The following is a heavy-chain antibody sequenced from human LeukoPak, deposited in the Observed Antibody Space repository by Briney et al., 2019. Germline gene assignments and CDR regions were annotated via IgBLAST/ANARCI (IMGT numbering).Heavy chain of an antibody. D-gene: IGHD3-10*01. CDR2: IFTSGST. V-gene: IGHV4-4*07. CDR3: ARGSYGAGGFDY. Sequence: PSETLSLTCTVSGDSISTYYWSWIRQPAGKGLEWIGRIFTSGSTNYNPSLKSRVTMSLDTSKNQFSLKLSSVTAADTAVYYCARGSYGAGGFDYWGQGTLVTVSS. J-gene: IGHJ4*02. CDR1: GDSISTYY.